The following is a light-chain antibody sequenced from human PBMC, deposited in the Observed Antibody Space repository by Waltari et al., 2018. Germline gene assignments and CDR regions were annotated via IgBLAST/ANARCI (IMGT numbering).Light chain of an antibody. CDR3: QQYHEWPPLA. CDR1: HNVRNK. V-gene: IGKV3-15*01. Sequence: EIVLTQSPATLSVSPGERATLFCRASHNVRNKLAWYQQKLGQAPRLLIYGASIRTTDFPTRFSGSGSETEFALTITNVQPEDFAIYYCQQYHEWPPLAFGQGTRLEI. J-gene: IGKJ5*01. CDR2: GAS.